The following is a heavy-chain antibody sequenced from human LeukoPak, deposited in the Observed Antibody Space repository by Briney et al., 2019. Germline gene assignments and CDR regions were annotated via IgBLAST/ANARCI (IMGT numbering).Heavy chain of an antibody. CDR2: INHSGST. D-gene: IGHD3-10*02. J-gene: IGHJ4*02. CDR1: GGSFSGYY. Sequence: SETLSLTCAVYGGSFSGYYWSWIRQPPGKGLEWIGEINHSGSTNYNPSLKSRITISVDTSKNQFSQKLSSGTAADTAVYYWARMFKAFDYWGQGTLVTVSS. CDR3: ARMFKAFDY. V-gene: IGHV4-34*01.